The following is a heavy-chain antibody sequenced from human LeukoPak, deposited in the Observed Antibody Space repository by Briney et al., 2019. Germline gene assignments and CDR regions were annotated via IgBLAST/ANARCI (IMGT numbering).Heavy chain of an antibody. CDR3: VRDGPTYWYFDV. CDR1: EFIFSNYF. CDR2: ISHDGSNT. J-gene: IGHJ2*01. V-gene: IGHV3-30*04. Sequence: GGSLRLSCTASEFIFSNYFMHWVRQAPGKGLDWVASISHDGSNTYIADSVRGRFTISRDNSKNILNLQMDSLRVEDTAVYYCVRDGPTYWYFDVWGRSTLVAVSS.